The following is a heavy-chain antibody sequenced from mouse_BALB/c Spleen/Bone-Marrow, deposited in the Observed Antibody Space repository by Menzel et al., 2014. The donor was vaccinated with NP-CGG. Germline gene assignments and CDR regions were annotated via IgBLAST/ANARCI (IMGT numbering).Heavy chain of an antibody. CDR1: GCTFTSYW. CDR3: ARSYGKNVDY. CDR2: INPSTGYT. V-gene: IGHV1-7*01. D-gene: IGHD2-1*01. J-gene: IGHJ2*01. Sequence: QVQLQQSGAELAKHGAPVKMSCKASGCTFTSYWMHWVKQRPGQGLEWIGNINPSTGYTEYNQKFKDKATLTADKSSSTAYMQLNSLTSEDSAVYYCARSYGKNVDYWGPGTTLTASS.